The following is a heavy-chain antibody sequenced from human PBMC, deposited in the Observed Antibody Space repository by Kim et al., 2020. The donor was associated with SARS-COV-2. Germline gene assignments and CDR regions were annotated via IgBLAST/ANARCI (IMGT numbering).Heavy chain of an antibody. CDR3: AAITMIVDVAFDI. V-gene: IGHV4-61*02. CDR1: GGSISSGSYY. D-gene: IGHD3-22*01. CDR2: IYTSGST. Sequence: SETLSLTCTVSGGSISSGSYYWSWIRQPAGKGLEWIGRIYTSGSTNYNPSLKSRVTISVDTSKNQFSLKLSSVTAADTAVYYCAAITMIVDVAFDIWGQGTMVTVSS. J-gene: IGHJ3*02.